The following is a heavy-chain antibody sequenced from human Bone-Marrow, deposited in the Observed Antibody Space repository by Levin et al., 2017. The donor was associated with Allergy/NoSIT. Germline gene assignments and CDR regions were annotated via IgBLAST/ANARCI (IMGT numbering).Heavy chain of an antibody. CDR1: EFPVSRNF. V-gene: IGHV3-53*01. Sequence: LSLTCAVSEFPVSRNFMTWVRQAPGKGPEWVSVIYSTGVTSYADSVKGRFTISRDSSKNTLYLQMNSLTVEDTAVYYCARKTDSVGSGGDYWGQGTLVTVSS. D-gene: IGHD3-10*01. J-gene: IGHJ4*02. CDR2: IYSTGVT. CDR3: ARKTDSVGSGGDY.